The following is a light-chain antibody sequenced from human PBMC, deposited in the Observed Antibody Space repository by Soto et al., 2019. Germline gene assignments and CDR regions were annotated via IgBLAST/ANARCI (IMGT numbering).Light chain of an antibody. V-gene: IGLV1-40*01. J-gene: IGLJ3*02. CDR2: GNT. CDR3: QSFDRSLTAWV. CDR1: SSNIGAGYD. Sequence: QSVLTQPPSVSGAPGQRATISCTGSSSNIGAGYDVHWYQQLPGTAPTLLISGNTDRPSGVPDRFSGSKSGTSASLAITGLQTEDEADYYCQSFDRSLTAWVFGGGTKLTVL.